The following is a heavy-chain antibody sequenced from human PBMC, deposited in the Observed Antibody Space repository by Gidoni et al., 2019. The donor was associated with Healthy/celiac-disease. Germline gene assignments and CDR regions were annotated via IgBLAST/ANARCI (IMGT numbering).Heavy chain of an antibody. CDR3: ARDLQQRGGMDV. V-gene: IGHV4-61*02. Sequence: QVQLQESGPGLVKPSQTLSLTCTVSGGSISSGRYYWSWIRQPAGKGLEWIGRIYTSGSTNYNPSLKSRVTISVDTSKNQFPLKLSSVTAADTAVYYCARDLQQRGGMDVWGQGTTVTVSS. CDR2: IYTSGST. CDR1: GGSISSGRYY. D-gene: IGHD4-4*01. J-gene: IGHJ6*02.